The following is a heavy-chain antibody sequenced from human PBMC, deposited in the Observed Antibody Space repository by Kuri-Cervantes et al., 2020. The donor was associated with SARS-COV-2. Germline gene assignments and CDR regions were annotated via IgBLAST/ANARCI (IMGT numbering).Heavy chain of an antibody. V-gene: IGHV3-21*01. CDR3: ARDMTFDEYGDYFYYYMEV. D-gene: IGHD3-16*01. Sequence: GESLKISCAASGFSFSSYGMSWVRQAPGKGLEWVSSISSSSSYIYYADSVKGRFTVSRDNSKNTLYLEMDGLRPEDTAVYYCARDMTFDEYGDYFYYYMEVWGKGTTVTVSS. J-gene: IGHJ6*03. CDR2: ISSSSSYI. CDR1: GFSFSSYG.